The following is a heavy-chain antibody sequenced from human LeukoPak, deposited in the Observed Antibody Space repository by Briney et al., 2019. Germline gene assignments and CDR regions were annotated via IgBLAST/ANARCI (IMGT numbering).Heavy chain of an antibody. CDR2: IYHSGST. CDR1: GGSISSSNW. CDR3: AGTYYDFWSGYYGEEDY. V-gene: IGHV4-4*02. J-gene: IGHJ4*02. Sequence: SGTLSLTCAVSGGSISSSNWWSWVRQPPGKGLEWIGEIYHSGSTNYNPSLKSRVTISVDTSKNQFSLKLSSVTAADTAVYYCAGTYYDFWSGYYGEEDYWGQGTLVTVSS. D-gene: IGHD3-3*01.